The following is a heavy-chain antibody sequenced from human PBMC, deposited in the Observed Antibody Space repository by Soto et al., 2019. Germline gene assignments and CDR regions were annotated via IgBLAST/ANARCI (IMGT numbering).Heavy chain of an antibody. J-gene: IGHJ6*02. CDR2: ISAYNGNT. V-gene: IGHV1-18*01. CDR1: GYTFTSYG. CDR3: ARGPPVVTRKDYYYGMDV. D-gene: IGHD2-15*01. Sequence: ASVKVSCKASGYTFTSYGIRWVRQAPGQGLEWMGWISAYNGNTNYAQKLQGRVTMTTDTSTSTAYMELRSLRSDDTAVYYCARGPPVVTRKDYYYGMDVWGQGTTVTVSS.